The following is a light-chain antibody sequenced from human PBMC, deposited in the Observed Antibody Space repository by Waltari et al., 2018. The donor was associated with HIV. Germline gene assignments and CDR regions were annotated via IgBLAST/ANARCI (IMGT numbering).Light chain of an antibody. Sequence: QSVLRQPPSASGTPGQRVTISCSGSGSNIGSDNGNWYQQLPGTPPKLLIYSNNRRPSGVPDRFSGSKSGTSASLAISGLQSEDEADYYCSAWDDNVNALFGGGTKLTVL. CDR1: GSNIGSDN. J-gene: IGLJ2*01. CDR2: SNN. CDR3: SAWDDNVNAL. V-gene: IGLV1-44*01.